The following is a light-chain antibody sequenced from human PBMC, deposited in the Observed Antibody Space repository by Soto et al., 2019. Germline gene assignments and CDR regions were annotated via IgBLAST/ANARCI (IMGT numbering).Light chain of an antibody. CDR1: DNIGSN. V-gene: IGKV1-39*01. CDR3: QQYHNLPPWT. J-gene: IGKJ1*01. CDR2: AAS. Sequence: DIQITQSPASLSASVGDRVTITCRASDNIGSNLNWYQHQTGTAPKLLIYAASSLQGGVPSRFSGSGYGTEFTLTISSLQSEDFALYYCQQYHNLPPWTVGRGTKV.